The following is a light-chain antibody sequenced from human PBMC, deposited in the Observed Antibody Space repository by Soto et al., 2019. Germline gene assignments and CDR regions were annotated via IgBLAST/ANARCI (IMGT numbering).Light chain of an antibody. J-gene: IGKJ2*01. CDR1: ESVTDSQ. V-gene: IGKV3-20*01. CDR3: QQYYSSPFT. Sequence: EIVLTQSPGTLSLSPGDRATLSCKTTESVTDSQLAWYQQKPGQAPRLLIYAVSRRAAGIADRFSASGSGTDFTLTISRLEPEDVAVYYCQQYYSSPFTFGQGTKLEIK. CDR2: AVS.